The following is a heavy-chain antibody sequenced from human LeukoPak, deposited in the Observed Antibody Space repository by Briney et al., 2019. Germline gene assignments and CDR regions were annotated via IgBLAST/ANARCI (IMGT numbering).Heavy chain of an antibody. V-gene: IGHV3-74*01. CDR3: TTAGDGYDVDAFDI. Sequence: PGGSLRLSCAASGFTFSSYWMHWIRQAPGKGLVWVSRIHSDGIGTSYADSVRGRFTISRDNAKNTLYLQMNSLRVEDTAVYYCTTAGDGYDVDAFDIWGQGTMVTVSS. J-gene: IGHJ3*02. CDR1: GFTFSSYW. CDR2: IHSDGIGT. D-gene: IGHD5-12*01.